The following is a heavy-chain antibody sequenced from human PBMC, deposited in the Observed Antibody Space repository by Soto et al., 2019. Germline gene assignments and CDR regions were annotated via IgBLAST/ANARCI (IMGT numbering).Heavy chain of an antibody. CDR3: ARKDYYDSSGYYRIYAFDI. J-gene: IGHJ3*02. CDR2: ISAYNGNT. Sequence: ASVKVSCKASGYTFTSSGISWVRQAPGQGLEWMGWISAYNGNTNYAQKLQGRVTMTTDTSTSTAYMELRSLRSDDTAVYYCARKDYYDSSGYYRIYAFDIWGQGTMVTVSS. V-gene: IGHV1-18*01. CDR1: GYTFTSSG. D-gene: IGHD3-22*01.